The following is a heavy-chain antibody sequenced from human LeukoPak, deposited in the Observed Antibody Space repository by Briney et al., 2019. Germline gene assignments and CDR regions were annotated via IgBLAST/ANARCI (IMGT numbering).Heavy chain of an antibody. CDR2: IIPMFGTT. CDR3: AREDGSGSFQPQFDY. CDR1: GGTFSSYA. J-gene: IGHJ4*02. D-gene: IGHD3-10*01. Sequence: GSSVQVSCKSSGGTFSSYAISWVRQAPGQGLEWMGGIIPMFGTTRYAQKFQGRVTITADESTSTAYMELSSLRSEDTAIYYCAREDGSGSFQPQFDYWGQGTLVTVSS. V-gene: IGHV1-69*01.